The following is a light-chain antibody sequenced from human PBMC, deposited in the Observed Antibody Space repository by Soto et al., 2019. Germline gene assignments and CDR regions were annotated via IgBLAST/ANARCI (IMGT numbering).Light chain of an antibody. J-gene: IGLJ1*01. V-gene: IGLV1-44*01. CDR3: SLYTSENTYV. CDR2: SNN. Sequence: QSVLTQPPSASGTPGQRVTISCSGSSSNIGSNTVNWYQQLPGTAPKHLIFSNNQRPSGVPDRFSGSKSGNTASLTISGLQAADEADYYCSLYTSENTYVFGTGTKLTVL. CDR1: SSNIGSNT.